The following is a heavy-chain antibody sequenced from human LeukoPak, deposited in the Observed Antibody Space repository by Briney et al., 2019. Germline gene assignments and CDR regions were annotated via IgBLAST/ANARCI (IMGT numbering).Heavy chain of an antibody. V-gene: IGHV4-34*01. Sequence: SETLSLTCGVYGGSFSGYYWSWIRKPPGKGLEWIGEINHSGSTNYNPSLKSRVTISVDTSKNQFSLKLSSVTAADTAVYYCARLTKNDSGSFRFGKKKRGYMDVWGKGTTVTISS. CDR1: GGSFSGYY. CDR3: ARLTKNDSGSFRFGKKKRGYMDV. CDR2: INHSGST. J-gene: IGHJ6*03. D-gene: IGHD3-10*01.